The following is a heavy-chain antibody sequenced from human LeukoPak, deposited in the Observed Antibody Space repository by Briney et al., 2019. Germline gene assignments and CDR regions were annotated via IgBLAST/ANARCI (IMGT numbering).Heavy chain of an antibody. CDR1: GYTFTSYD. J-gene: IGHJ3*02. V-gene: IGHV1-8*01. CDR2: MNPNSSNT. Sequence: ASVKVSCEASGYTFTSYDINWVRQATGQGLEWMGWMNPNSSNTGYVQKFQGRVTMTRNTSISTAYMELSSLRSEDTAVYYCARGILSDDAFDIWGQGTMVTVSS. CDR3: ARGILSDDAFDI.